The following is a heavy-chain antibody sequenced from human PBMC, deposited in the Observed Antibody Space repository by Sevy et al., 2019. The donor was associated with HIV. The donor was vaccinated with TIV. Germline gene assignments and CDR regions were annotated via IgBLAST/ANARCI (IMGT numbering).Heavy chain of an antibody. CDR3: ARIRITMVRGNFNYYGMDV. CDR2: MSAYNGNT. D-gene: IGHD3-10*01. V-gene: IGHV1-18*01. J-gene: IGHJ6*02. CDR1: GYTFTSYG. Sequence: ASVKVSCKASGYTFTSYGISWVRQAPGQGLEWMGWMSAYNGNTNYAQKLQGRVTMTTDTSTSTAYMELRSLRSDDTAVYYCARIRITMVRGNFNYYGMDVWGQGTTVTVSS.